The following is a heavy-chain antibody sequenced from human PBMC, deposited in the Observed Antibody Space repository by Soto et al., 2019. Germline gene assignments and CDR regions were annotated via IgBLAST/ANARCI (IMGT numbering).Heavy chain of an antibody. CDR2: IDPSGGIT. V-gene: IGHV1-46*01. Sequence: QVQLSQFGAEVKKPGASVKVSCKASGYSFTNFHIHWVRQAPGQGLEWMGMIDPSGGITRDAQRLQCRITMTRDASTSTVYMELRSLTSEDTAVYYCAREVIGHDNYETIGYYFDHWGQGTLVTVSS. D-gene: IGHD3-22*01. CDR3: AREVIGHDNYETIGYYFDH. CDR1: GYSFTNFH. J-gene: IGHJ4*02.